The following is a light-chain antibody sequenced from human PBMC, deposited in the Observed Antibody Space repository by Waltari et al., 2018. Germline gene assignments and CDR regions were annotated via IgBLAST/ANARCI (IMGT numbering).Light chain of an antibody. J-gene: IGKJ2*03. CDR3: QQYDSYSS. CDR1: QSISSW. V-gene: IGKV1-5*01. Sequence: DIQMTQSPSTLSASVGDRVTIPCRASQSISSWLAWYQQKPGKAPKLLIYDASSLESGVPSRFSGSGSGTEFTLTISSLQPDDFAAYYCQQYDSYSSFGQGTKLEIK. CDR2: DAS.